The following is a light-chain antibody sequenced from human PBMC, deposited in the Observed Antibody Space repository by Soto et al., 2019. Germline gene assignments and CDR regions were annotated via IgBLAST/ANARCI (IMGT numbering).Light chain of an antibody. CDR1: QGISIY. CDR3: QKYKSDPWT. CDR2: AAS. Sequence: DIQMTQSPSSLSASVGDRVTITCRASQGISIYLAWYQQKPGKVPKVLIYAASTLQSGVPSRFSGSGSGTDFTLTISNLQPEDVATYYCQKYKSDPWTFGQGTKVEIK. J-gene: IGKJ1*01. V-gene: IGKV1-27*01.